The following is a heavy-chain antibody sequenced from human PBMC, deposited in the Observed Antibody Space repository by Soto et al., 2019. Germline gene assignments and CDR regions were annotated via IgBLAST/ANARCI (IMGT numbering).Heavy chain of an antibody. CDR2: IIPIFGTA. CDR3: AVCCVCCSHRGGYYYYYGLDV. CDR1: RCTFSRYP. Sequence: SVNVSCKASRCTFSRYPISWLRQAPGQGLEWMGGIIPIFGTANYAQKFQGRVTITADESTSTAYMELSSLRSEDTAVYYYAVCCVCCSHRGGYYYYYGLDVWGQGTTVTVS. V-gene: IGHV1-69*13. J-gene: IGHJ6*02. D-gene: IGHD2-15*01.